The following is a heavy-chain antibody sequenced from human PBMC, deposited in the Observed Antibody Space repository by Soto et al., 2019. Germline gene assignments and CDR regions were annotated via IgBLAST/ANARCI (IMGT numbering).Heavy chain of an antibody. CDR1: RFTFRTYA. J-gene: IGHJ3*02. CDR3: AKSLFGGPDI. V-gene: IGHV3-23*01. D-gene: IGHD2-15*01. CDR2: ISGGGGDT. Sequence: EVQLLESGGGLGQPGGSLRLSCAASRFTFRTYAMSWVRQAPGKGLEWVSGISGGGGDTSYADSVRGRFTCSRDNSKNTLYLQMNSLRAEDTALYYCAKSLFGGPDIWGQGTMVTVSS.